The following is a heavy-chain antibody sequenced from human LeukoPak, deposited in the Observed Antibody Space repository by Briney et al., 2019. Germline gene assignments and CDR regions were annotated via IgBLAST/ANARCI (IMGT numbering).Heavy chain of an antibody. CDR1: GYSFTSYW. J-gene: IGHJ4*02. Sequence: GESLKISCKGPGYSFTSYWIGWLGQLPGKGREWMGIIYPGDSDTRYSPSFQGQVTISADKSISTAYLQWSNLKASDTAMYYCARRRSTHRTYYFDYWGQGTLVTVSS. V-gene: IGHV5-51*01. CDR2: IYPGDSDT. D-gene: IGHD1-26*01. CDR3: ARRRSTHRTYYFDY.